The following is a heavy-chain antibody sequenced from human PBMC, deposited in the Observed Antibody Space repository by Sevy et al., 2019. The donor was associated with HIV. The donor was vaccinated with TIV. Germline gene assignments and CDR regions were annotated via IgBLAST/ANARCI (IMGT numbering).Heavy chain of an antibody. V-gene: IGHV4-59*08. J-gene: IGHJ4*02. D-gene: IGHD1-26*01. Sequence: SETLSLTCTVSGGSITSLYWNWIRQPPGKGLEWIANINYNGHINYNPSLKSRVTLSLDTSKNQFYLGLGYVTATDTAMYYCAGENAWGRGYSWGQGTLVTVSS. CDR3: AGENAWGRGYS. CDR1: GGSITSLY. CDR2: INYNGHI.